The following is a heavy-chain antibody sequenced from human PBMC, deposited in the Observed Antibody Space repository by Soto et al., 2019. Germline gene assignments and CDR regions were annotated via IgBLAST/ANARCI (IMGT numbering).Heavy chain of an antibody. J-gene: IGHJ4*02. CDR1: GFTFNIYG. V-gene: IGHV3-30*18. CDR2: ISYDGSNQ. Sequence: LRLSCAASGFTFNIYGMHWVRQAPDKGLEWVALISYDGSNQYYADSVKGRFTISRDNSKNTLFLQMNSLRADDTAVYYCAKDQASGQGSFDSWGQGTQVTVSS. CDR3: AKDQASGQGSFDS.